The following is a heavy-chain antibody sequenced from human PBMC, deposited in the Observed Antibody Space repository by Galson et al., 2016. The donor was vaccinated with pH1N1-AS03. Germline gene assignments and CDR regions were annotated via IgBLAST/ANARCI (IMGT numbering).Heavy chain of an antibody. D-gene: IGHD3-16*01. V-gene: IGHV3-74*01. CDR3: ARGSDDYIWGGYSGDD. Sequence: LRLSCAGSGFSIRTYWMHWVRQVPGKGLVWVSRINTDGSNTDYADSVKDRFSISRDNAKNTLYLQMNSLGAEDTALYYCARGSDDYIWGGYSGDDRSQGILVTVSS. CDR2: INTDGSNT. J-gene: IGHJ4*02. CDR1: GFSIRTYW.